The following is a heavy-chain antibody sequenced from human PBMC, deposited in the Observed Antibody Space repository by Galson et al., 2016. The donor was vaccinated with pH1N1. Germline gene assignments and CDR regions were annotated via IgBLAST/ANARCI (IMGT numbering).Heavy chain of an antibody. V-gene: IGHV3-30*18. Sequence: SLRLSCAASGFTFSSYGMHWVRQTPGKGLEWVAVISYDGSKKYYADSVKGRFTISRDNSKNTLYLQMNSLRAEDTAVYYCAKPFYGSGGFDPWGQGTLVTVSS. CDR1: GFTFSSYG. D-gene: IGHD3-10*01. J-gene: IGHJ5*02. CDR3: AKPFYGSGGFDP. CDR2: ISYDGSKK.